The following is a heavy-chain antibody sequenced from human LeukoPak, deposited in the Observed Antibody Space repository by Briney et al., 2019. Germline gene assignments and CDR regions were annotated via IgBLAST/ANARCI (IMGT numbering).Heavy chain of an antibody. CDR2: IYSGGST. V-gene: IGHV3-53*01. CDR3: ARVLHEYGDFHYYYYGMDV. Sequence: GGSLRLSCAAYGFTVSSNYMSWVRQAPGKGLKWVSVIYSGGSTYYADSVKGRFTISRDNSKNTLYLQMNSLRAEDTAVYDCARVLHEYGDFHYYYYGMDVWGKGTTVTVSS. D-gene: IGHD4-17*01. J-gene: IGHJ6*04. CDR1: GFTVSSNY.